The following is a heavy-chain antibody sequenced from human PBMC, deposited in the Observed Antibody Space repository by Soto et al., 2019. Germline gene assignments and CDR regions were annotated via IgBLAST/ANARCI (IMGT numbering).Heavy chain of an antibody. J-gene: IGHJ5*02. V-gene: IGHV4-30-4*01. CDR2: IYYSGST. CDR3: ARDITHYYGSGRGWFDP. Sequence: SETLSLTCTVSGGSISSGDYYWSWIRQPPGKGLEWIGYIYYSGSTYYNPSLKSRVTISVDTSKNQFSLKLSSVTAADTAVYYCARDITHYYGSGRGWFDPWAREPWSPSPQ. D-gene: IGHD3-10*01. CDR1: GGSISSGDYY.